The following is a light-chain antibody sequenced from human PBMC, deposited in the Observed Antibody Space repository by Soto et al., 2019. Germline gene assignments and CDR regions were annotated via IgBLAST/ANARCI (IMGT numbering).Light chain of an antibody. CDR2: DAS. CDR1: QSISGW. V-gene: IGKV1-5*01. J-gene: IGKJ1*01. CDR3: QHYYTYWET. Sequence: DIQMTQSPSTLSASVGDRVTITCRASQSISGWLAWYQQEPGKAPKLLIYDASSLASGVPSRFSGSRSGTEFSLTISSRQPDDCATYDCQHYYTYWETFGQGTKVEIK.